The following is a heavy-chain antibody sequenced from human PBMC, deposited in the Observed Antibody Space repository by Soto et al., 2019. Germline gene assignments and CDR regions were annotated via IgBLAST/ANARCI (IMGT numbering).Heavy chain of an antibody. CDR1: GGTFRNDI. Sequence: ASVKVSCQSSGGTFRNDIITWVRQATGQGLEWMGRINPHSATTGYAQKFQGRVTMTRDASITAAYMELSSLRSEDTAVYSCGRTLYGDKVEYWGEGILVSVCS. V-gene: IGHV1-8*02. CDR3: GRTLYGDKVEY. CDR2: INPHSATT. D-gene: IGHD4-17*01. J-gene: IGHJ4*02.